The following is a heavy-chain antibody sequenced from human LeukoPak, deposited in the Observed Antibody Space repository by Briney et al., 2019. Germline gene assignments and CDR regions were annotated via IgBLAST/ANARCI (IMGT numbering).Heavy chain of an antibody. CDR2: IKQDGNER. D-gene: IGHD2-2*01. J-gene: IGHJ4*02. Sequence: GGSLRLSCAASGFTFSSYWMSWVRQAPGKGLEWVANIKQDGNERYYVDSVKGRFTISRDNDKNSLCLQMNSLRAEDTAVYYCARARDIVVVPAAIDYWGQGTLVTVSS. CDR1: GFTFSSYW. CDR3: ARARDIVVVPAAIDY. V-gene: IGHV3-7*01.